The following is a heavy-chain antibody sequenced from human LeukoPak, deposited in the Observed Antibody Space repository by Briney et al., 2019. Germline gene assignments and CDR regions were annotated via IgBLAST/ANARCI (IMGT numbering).Heavy chain of an antibody. CDR1: GFTFDDYA. CDR2: ISGDGGST. CDR3: AKDSIAAAGTYFQH. Sequence: PGGSLRLSCAASGFTFDDYAMHWVRQAPGKGLEWVSLISGDGGSTYYADSVKGRFTISRDNSKNSLYLQMNSLRTKDTALYYCAKDSIAAAGTYFQHWGQGTLVTVSS. V-gene: IGHV3-43*02. J-gene: IGHJ1*01. D-gene: IGHD6-13*01.